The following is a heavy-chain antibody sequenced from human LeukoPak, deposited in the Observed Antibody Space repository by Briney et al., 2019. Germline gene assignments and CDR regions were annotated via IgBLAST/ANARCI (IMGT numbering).Heavy chain of an antibody. CDR2: IYYSGST. CDR1: GGSISSYY. J-gene: IGHJ4*02. Sequence: SETLSLTCTVSGGSISSYYWSWIRQPPGKGLEWIGYIYYSGSTNYNPSLKSRVTISVDTSENQFSLKLSSVTAADTAVYYCARVIVSGYSYGYYFDYWGQGTLVTVSS. CDR3: ARVIVSGYSYGYYFDY. V-gene: IGHV4-59*01. D-gene: IGHD5-18*01.